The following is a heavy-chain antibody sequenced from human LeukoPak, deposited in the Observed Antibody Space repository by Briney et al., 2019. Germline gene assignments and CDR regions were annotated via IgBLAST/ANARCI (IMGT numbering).Heavy chain of an antibody. CDR2: IYHSGST. V-gene: IGHV4-30-2*01. CDR3: ASSLFWSGYYSWSYYYYMDV. J-gene: IGHJ6*03. CDR1: GGSISSGGYS. D-gene: IGHD3-3*01. Sequence: PSETLSLTCAVSGGSISSGGYSWSWIRQPPGKGLEWIGYIYHSGSTYYNPSLKCRVTISVDRSKNQFSLKLSSVTAADTAVYYCASSLFWSGYYSWSYYYYMDVWGKGTTVTVSS.